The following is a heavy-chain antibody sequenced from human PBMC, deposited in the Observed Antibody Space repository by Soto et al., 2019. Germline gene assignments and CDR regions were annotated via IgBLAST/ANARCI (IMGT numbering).Heavy chain of an antibody. D-gene: IGHD1-1*01. CDR1: GGSISSYY. CDR2: IYYSGST. CDR3: ARIGGGTGWFDP. Sequence: SETLSLTCTVSGGSISSYYWSWIRQPPGKGLEWIGYIYYSGSTNYNPSLKSRVTISVDTSKNQFSLKLSSVTAADTAVYYCARIGGGTGWFDPWGQGTLVTVSS. V-gene: IGHV4-59*01. J-gene: IGHJ5*02.